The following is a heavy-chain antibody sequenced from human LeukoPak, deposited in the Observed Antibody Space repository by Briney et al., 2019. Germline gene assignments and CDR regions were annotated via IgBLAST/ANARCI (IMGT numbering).Heavy chain of an antibody. CDR2: TYYRSKWYN. J-gene: IGHJ4*02. V-gene: IGHV6-1*01. Sequence: SQTLSLTCVISGDSVSSNSSAWNWIRQSPARGLEWLGRTYYRSKWYNDYAVSVKSRITTKPDTSKNQFLLQLNSVTPEDTAVYYCSRETSRFDYWGQGTLVTVSS. CDR3: SRETSRFDY. CDR1: GDSVSSNSSA.